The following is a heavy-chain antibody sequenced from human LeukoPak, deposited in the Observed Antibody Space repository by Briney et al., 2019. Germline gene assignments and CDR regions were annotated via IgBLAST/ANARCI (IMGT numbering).Heavy chain of an antibody. CDR3: GRNLGSGSDH. CDR1: GASVSSDY. Sequence: PSETLSLTCSVSGASVSSDYWSWIRQSPGRGLEWIGYTHYRGDINYNPSLKSRLTMSVDASSNQVSLKLSSVTAADAAVYYCGRNLGSGSDHWGQGTLVTVSS. V-gene: IGHV4-59*02. J-gene: IGHJ4*02. CDR2: THYRGDI. D-gene: IGHD3-10*01.